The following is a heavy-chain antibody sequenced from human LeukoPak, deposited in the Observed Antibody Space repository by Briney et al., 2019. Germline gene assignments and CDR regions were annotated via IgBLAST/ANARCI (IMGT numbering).Heavy chain of an antibody. CDR1: GFTFSSYS. CDR3: ARDTEDYYDSSGYYAPGY. D-gene: IGHD3-22*01. Sequence: GGSLRLXCAASGFTFSSYSMNWVRPAPGKGLEWVSSISSSSYIYYADSVKGRFTISRDNAKNSLYLQMNSLRAEDTAVYYCARDTEDYYDSSGYYAPGYWGQGTLVAVSS. J-gene: IGHJ4*02. CDR2: ISSSSYI. V-gene: IGHV3-21*01.